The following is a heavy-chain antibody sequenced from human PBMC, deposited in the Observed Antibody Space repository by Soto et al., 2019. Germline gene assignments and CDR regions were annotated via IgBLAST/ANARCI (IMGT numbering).Heavy chain of an antibody. CDR2: IIPIFGTA. V-gene: IGHV1-69*13. CDR1: GGTFSSYA. Sequence: GASVKVSCKASGGTFSSYAISWVRQAPGQGLEWMGGIIPIFGTANYAQKFQGRVTITADESTSTAYMELSSLRSEDTAVYYCAREDNYYYGMDVWGQGTTVTVSS. J-gene: IGHJ6*02. CDR3: AREDNYYYGMDV.